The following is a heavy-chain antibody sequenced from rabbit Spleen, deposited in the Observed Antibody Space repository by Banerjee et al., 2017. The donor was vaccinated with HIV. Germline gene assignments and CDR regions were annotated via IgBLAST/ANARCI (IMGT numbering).Heavy chain of an antibody. CDR3: ARWGASSDGNSLYL. D-gene: IGHD1-1*01. CDR1: GVSFSSSSY. J-gene: IGHJ6*01. CDR2: IYAGNSGNT. V-gene: IGHV1S45*01. Sequence: QEQLVESGGDLVKPGASLTLTCTASGVSFSSSSYMCWVRQAPGKGLEWIACIYAGNSGNTYYASWARGRFTISTPSSTTVTLQMTSLTAADTATYFCARWGASSDGNSLYLWGPGTLVTVS.